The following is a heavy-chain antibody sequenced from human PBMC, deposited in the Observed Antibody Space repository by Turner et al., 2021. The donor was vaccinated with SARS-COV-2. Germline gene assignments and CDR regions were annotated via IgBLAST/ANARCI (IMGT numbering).Heavy chain of an antibody. CDR3: AKDRHTGRVEATAFDY. CDR1: EFTFSSYA. D-gene: IGHD1-26*01. V-gene: IGHV3-23*01. CDR2: ISVSDGST. Sequence: QLFVSCGGFLQPVGSLRLSFVSSEFTFSSYAMSWVRQAQGKGLGWVSAISVSDGSTYYADSVKGRFTISRENTKNTQYLQMNSLRADETAVYYCAKDRHTGRVEATAFDYWGQGTLVTVSS. J-gene: IGHJ4*02.